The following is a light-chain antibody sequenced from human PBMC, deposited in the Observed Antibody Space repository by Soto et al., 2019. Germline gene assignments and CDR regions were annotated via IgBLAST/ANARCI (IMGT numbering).Light chain of an antibody. CDR3: CSYAGSSTYV. Sequence: ALTQPASVSGSPGQSITISCTGTSSDVGSYNLVSWYQQHPGKAPKLMIYEGSKRPSGVSNRFSGSKSGNAASLTISGLQAEDEADYYCCSYAGSSTYVFGGGTKLTVL. V-gene: IGLV2-23*01. CDR2: EGS. J-gene: IGLJ3*02. CDR1: SSDVGSYNL.